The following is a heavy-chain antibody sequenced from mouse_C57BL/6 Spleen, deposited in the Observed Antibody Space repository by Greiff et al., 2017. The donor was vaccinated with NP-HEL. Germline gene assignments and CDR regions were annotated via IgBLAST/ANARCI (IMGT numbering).Heavy chain of an antibody. J-gene: IGHJ4*01. CDR1: GYTFTSYG. CDR3: ARSKIDYDYNAMDY. Sequence: VQLQQSGAELARPGASVKLSCKASGYTFTSYGISWVKQRTGQGLEWIGEIYPRSGNTYYNEKFKGKATLTVDKSSSTAYMELRSLTSEDSAVYFCARSKIDYDYNAMDYWGQGTSVTVSS. V-gene: IGHV1-81*01. CDR2: IYPRSGNT. D-gene: IGHD1-1*02.